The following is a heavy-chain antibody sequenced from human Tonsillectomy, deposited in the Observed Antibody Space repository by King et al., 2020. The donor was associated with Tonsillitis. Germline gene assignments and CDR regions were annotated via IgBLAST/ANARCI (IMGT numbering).Heavy chain of an antibody. V-gene: IGHV4-59*01. D-gene: IGHD6-19*01. Sequence: QLQESGPGLVKPSETLSLTCTVSGGFISSYYWSWIRQPPGKGLGWIGYIYYSGSTNYNPSLKSRVTISVDTSKNPFSLKLSSVSAADTAVYYCARAFGGGSPYSNGWYYFDYWGQGTLLTVSS. CDR2: IYYSGST. CDR1: GGFISSYY. CDR3: ARAFGGGSPYSNGWYYFDY. J-gene: IGHJ4*02.